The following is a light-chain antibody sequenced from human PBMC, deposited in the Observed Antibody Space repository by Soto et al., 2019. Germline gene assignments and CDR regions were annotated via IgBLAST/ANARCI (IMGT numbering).Light chain of an antibody. CDR3: QQYSSSPYN. V-gene: IGKV3-20*01. CDR1: QTVSSSF. CDR2: GSS. J-gene: IGKJ2*01. Sequence: ENVLTQSPGTLSLSPGERATLSCRASQTVSSSFLAWYQQKPGQAPRLLIYGSSSRASGIPDRFSGSGSGTDFTLTISRLEPEDFAVYYWQQYSSSPYNFGQGTKLEIK.